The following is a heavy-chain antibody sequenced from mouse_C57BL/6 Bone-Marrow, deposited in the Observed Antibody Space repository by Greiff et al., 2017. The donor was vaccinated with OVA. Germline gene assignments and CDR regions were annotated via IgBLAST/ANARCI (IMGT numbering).Heavy chain of an antibody. J-gene: IGHJ1*03. CDR2: ISDGGSYT. CDR3: ARDQGLLRYFDV. Sequence: VQLQQSGGGLVKPGGSLKLSCAASGFTFSSYAMSWVRQTPEKRLEWVATISDGGSYTYYPDNVKGRFTISRDNAKNNLYLQMSHLKSEDTAMYYCARDQGLLRYFDVWGTGTTVTVSS. D-gene: IGHD2-3*01. CDR1: GFTFSSYA. V-gene: IGHV5-4*01.